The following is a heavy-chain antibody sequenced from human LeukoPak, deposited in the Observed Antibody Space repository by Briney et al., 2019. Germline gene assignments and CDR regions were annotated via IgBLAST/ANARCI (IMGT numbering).Heavy chain of an antibody. CDR1: GGTFSSYA. V-gene: IGHV1-69*06. CDR3: ARSSIIAAAGPYYFDY. Sequence: ASVKVSCKASGGTFSSYAISWVRQAPGQGLEWMGGIIPIFGTANYAQKFQGRVTITADKSTTTAYMELSSLRSEDTAVYYCARSSIIAAAGPYYFDYWGQGTLVTVSS. J-gene: IGHJ4*02. CDR2: IIPIFGTA. D-gene: IGHD6-13*01.